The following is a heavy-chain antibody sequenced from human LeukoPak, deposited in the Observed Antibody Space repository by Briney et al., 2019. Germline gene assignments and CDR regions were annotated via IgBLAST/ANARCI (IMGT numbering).Heavy chain of an antibody. D-gene: IGHD1-14*01. CDR3: ARGGLYKFDY. V-gene: IGHV3-23*01. J-gene: IGHJ4*02. CDR2: VIGSGGNT. CDR1: GFTFSGYA. Sequence: PGGSLRLSCAASGFTFSGYAMSWVRQAPGKGLEWVSTVIGSGGNTYYADSVGGRFTISRDNSKNTLYLQINSLGADDTAVYYCARGGLYKFDYWGQGTLVTVSS.